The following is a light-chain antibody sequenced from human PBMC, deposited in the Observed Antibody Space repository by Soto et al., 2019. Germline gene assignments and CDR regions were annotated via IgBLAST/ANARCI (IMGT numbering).Light chain of an antibody. CDR3: MQALETPT. Sequence: DIVMTQSPLSLPVTPGEPASISCTSSESLLHSNGYNYVDWYLQKAGQSPHLLIYLSSNRASGVPDRFSGSGSGTDFTLKISRVEAGDVGVYYCMQALETPTFGQGTRLEIK. CDR1: ESLLHSNGYNY. CDR2: LSS. J-gene: IGKJ5*01. V-gene: IGKV2-28*01.